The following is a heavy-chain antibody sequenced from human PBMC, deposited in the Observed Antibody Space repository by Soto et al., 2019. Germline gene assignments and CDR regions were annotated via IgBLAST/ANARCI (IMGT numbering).Heavy chain of an antibody. CDR2: IYYSGST. D-gene: IGHD6-13*01. V-gene: IGHV4-39*01. Sequence: XGTLSLTCTVSGGSISSSSYYWGWIRQPPGKGLEWIGSIYYSGSTYYNPSLKSRVTISVDTSKNQFSLKLSSVTAADTAVYYCAGTGYSRAHWGQGTLVTVSS. CDR1: GGSISSSSYY. J-gene: IGHJ4*02. CDR3: AGTGYSRAH.